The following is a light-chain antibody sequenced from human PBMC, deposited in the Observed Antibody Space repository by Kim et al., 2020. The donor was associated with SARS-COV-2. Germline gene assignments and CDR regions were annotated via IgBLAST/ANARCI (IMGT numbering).Light chain of an antibody. CDR3: QAWDSNTAHLV. V-gene: IGLV3-1*01. J-gene: IGLJ3*02. CDR2: QDT. CDR1: KLGNKF. Sequence: SYELTQPPSLSVSPGQTASITCSGDKLGNKFACWYQQKPGQSPVLVIYQDTKRPSGIPERFSGSNSGNTATLTVSGTQAMDEADYYCQAWDSNTAHLVFGGGTQLTVL.